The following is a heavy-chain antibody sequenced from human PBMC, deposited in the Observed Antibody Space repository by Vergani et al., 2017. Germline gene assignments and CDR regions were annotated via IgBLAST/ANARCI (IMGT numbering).Heavy chain of an antibody. D-gene: IGHD3/OR15-3a*01. CDR2: MNPKSGNT. J-gene: IGHJ5*02. CDR1: GYNFTSFD. Sequence: QEQLVQSGAEVRTPGASVKVSCKASGYNFTSFDINWVRLATGQGLEWMGWMNPKSGNTAYAAKFQGRITMTRDSSTDTAYMEMKSLRSEDTAIYFCARVVLDSKYRHNGFGPWGQGTVVTVSS. V-gene: IGHV1-8*01. CDR3: ARVVLDSKYRHNGFGP.